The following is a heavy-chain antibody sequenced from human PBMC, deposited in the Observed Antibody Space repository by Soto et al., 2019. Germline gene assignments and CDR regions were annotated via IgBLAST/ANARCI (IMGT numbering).Heavy chain of an antibody. CDR2: ISTYNGDT. Sequence: ASVKVSCKASGYTFTTSGISWLRQAPGQGLEWMGWISTYNGDTNDAPKFQDRVTMTIDTSTSTAYMELRSLRSDDTAVYYCARAGAAPYYYYGMDVWG. J-gene: IGHJ6*02. V-gene: IGHV1-18*01. CDR1: GYTFTTSG. D-gene: IGHD2-15*01. CDR3: ARAGAAPYYYYGMDV.